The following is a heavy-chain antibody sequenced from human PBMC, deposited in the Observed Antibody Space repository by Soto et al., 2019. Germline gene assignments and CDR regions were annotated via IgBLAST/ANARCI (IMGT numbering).Heavy chain of an antibody. CDR2: ISYDGSNK. D-gene: IGHD3-10*01. V-gene: IGHV3-30*18. Sequence: QVQLVESGGGVVQPGRSLRLSCAASGFTFSSYGMHWVRQAPGKGLEWVAVISYDGSNKYYADSVKGRFTISRDNSKNTLYLQMNSLRAEDTAVYYWAKGTSGSYYSDDAFDIWGQGTMVTVSS. J-gene: IGHJ3*02. CDR1: GFTFSSYG. CDR3: AKGTSGSYYSDDAFDI.